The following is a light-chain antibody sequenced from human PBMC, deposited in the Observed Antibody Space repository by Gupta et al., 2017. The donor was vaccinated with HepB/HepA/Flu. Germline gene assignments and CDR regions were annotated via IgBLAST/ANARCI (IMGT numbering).Light chain of an antibody. J-gene: IGKJ1*01. CDR3: QQYGNSSWT. CDR1: QSVSSSY. V-gene: IGKV3-20*01. CDR2: GAS. Sequence: EIVLTQSPGTLSLSPGERATLSCRASQSVSSSYLAWYQQKSGQAPRLLIYGASSRATGIPDRFSGSGSGTAFTLSISRLEPEDFAVYYCQQYGNSSWTFGQGTKVQIK.